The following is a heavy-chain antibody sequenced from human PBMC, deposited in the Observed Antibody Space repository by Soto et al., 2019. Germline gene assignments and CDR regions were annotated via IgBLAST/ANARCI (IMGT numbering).Heavy chain of an antibody. V-gene: IGHV3-48*02. CDR1: GFTFSSYS. CDR3: ASLPAAMDNYYYYYGMDV. Sequence: EVQLVESGGGLVQPGGSLRLSCAASGFTFSSYSMNWVRQAPGKGLEWVSYISSSSSTIYYADSVKGRFTISRDNAKNSLHLQMNSLRDEDTAVYYCASLPAAMDNYYYYYGMDVWGQGTTVTVSS. J-gene: IGHJ6*02. CDR2: ISSSSSTI. D-gene: IGHD2-2*01.